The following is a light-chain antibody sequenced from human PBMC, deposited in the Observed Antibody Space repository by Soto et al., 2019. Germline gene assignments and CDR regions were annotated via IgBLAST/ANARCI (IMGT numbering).Light chain of an antibody. J-gene: IGKJ1*01. CDR3: QHSNNYPRA. Sequence: DIQMTQSPSTLSASVGDRVTISCRTSQSISTFLAWYQQKPGKAPKLLIYRASTLKSGIPSRFSGSGYGAEFVLTISSLQPEDFATYYCQHSNNYPRAFGLGTKVDIK. CDR2: RAS. CDR1: QSISTF. V-gene: IGKV1-39*01.